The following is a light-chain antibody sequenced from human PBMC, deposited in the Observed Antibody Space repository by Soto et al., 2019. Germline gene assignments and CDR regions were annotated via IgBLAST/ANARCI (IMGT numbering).Light chain of an antibody. CDR1: QSVYNN. CDR2: DAS. J-gene: IGKJ4*01. CDR3: QQCRDWPLT. Sequence: EIVMTQSPATLSVSPGEGATLSCKASQSVYNNLALYQQRPGQPPRLLSYDASTRATGISTRFSGSGYGTEFTLTISRLQSEDGAVYFCQQCRDWPLTFGGGTKVEIK. V-gene: IGKV3-15*01.